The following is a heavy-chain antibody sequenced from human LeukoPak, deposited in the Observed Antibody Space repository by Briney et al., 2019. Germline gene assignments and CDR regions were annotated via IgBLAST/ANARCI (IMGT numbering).Heavy chain of an antibody. CDR3: ATGNDDSRYYFDC. D-gene: IGHD3-9*01. CDR1: RYTFSTYA. J-gene: IGHJ4*02. CDR2: IGGSGGVT. V-gene: IGHV3-23*01. Sequence: PGGSLTLACAASRYTFSTYALTWVRQAPGKGLEWVSTIGGSGGVTYYADSVRGRFTISRDSAKNTLYLQMNSLRAEDTAVYFCATGNDDSRYYFDCWGQGTLVTVSS.